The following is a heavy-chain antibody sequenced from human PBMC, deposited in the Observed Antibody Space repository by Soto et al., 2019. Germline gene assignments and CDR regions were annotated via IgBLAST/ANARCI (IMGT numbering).Heavy chain of an antibody. V-gene: IGHV3-30-3*01. CDR1: GFTFSSYP. J-gene: IGHJ4*02. Sequence: PGGSLRLSCAASGFTFSSYPMHWVRQAPGKGLEWVAVISYDGSNKYYADSVKGRFTISRDTSKNTLYLQVNSLRAEDTAVYFCARAGIWFGDPSHLFDYWGQGTLVTVSS. D-gene: IGHD3-10*01. CDR2: ISYDGSNK. CDR3: ARAGIWFGDPSHLFDY.